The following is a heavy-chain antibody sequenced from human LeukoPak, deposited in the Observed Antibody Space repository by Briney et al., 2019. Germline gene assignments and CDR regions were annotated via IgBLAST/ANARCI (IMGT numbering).Heavy chain of an antibody. CDR1: GGSFSGYY. CDR2: INHSGST. Sequence: SETLSLTCAVYGGSFSGYYWSWIRQPPGKGLEWIGEINHSGSTNYNPSLKSRVTISVDTSKNQFSLKLSSVTAGDTAVYYCARAAAGIFYYYGMDVWGQGTTVTVSS. CDR3: ARAAAGIFYYYGMDV. J-gene: IGHJ6*02. D-gene: IGHD6-13*01. V-gene: IGHV4-34*01.